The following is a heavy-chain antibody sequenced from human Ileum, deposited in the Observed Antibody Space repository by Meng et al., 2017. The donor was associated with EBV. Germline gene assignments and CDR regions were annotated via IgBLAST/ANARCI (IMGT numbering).Heavy chain of an antibody. CDR2: IPHRGSS. Sequence: QVQYRGSGPALVKPAATLSLTCAVSGDSITNHNWWAWVRQPPGKGLEWSGEIPHRGSSAYNPSLKSRVSTSIDKSKNQFSLKLTSVTAADTAVYHCLRGSGGSVWGQGTLVTVFS. CDR1: GDSITNHNW. D-gene: IGHD3-10*01. V-gene: IGHV4-4*02. J-gene: IGHJ1*01. CDR3: LRGSGGSV.